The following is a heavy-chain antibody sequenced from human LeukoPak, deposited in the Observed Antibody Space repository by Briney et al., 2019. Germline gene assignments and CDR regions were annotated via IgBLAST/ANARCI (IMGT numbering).Heavy chain of an antibody. CDR3: AKGPGYCSSTSCYPGGMDV. CDR2: ISGSGGST. CDR1: GFTFSSYA. Sequence: GGSLRLSCAASGFTFSSYAMSWVRQAPGKGLEWVSAISGSGGSTYYADSVKGRFTISRDNSKNTLYLQMNSLRAEDTAVYYRAKGPGYCSSTSCYPGGMDVWGQGTTVTVSS. J-gene: IGHJ6*02. D-gene: IGHD2-2*01. V-gene: IGHV3-23*01.